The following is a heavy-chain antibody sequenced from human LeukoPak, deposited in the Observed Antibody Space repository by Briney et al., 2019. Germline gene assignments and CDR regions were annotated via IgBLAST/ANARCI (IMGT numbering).Heavy chain of an antibody. CDR1: GGSFSGYY. J-gene: IGHJ5*02. CDR2: INHSGST. CDR3: ARSLVVGATYPYH. Sequence: SETLSLTCAVYGGSFSGYYWSWIRQPPGKGLEWIGEINHSGSTNYNPSLKSRVTISVDTSKNQFSLKLSSVTAADTAVYYCARSLVVGATYPYHWGQGTLVTVSS. V-gene: IGHV4-34*01. D-gene: IGHD1-26*01.